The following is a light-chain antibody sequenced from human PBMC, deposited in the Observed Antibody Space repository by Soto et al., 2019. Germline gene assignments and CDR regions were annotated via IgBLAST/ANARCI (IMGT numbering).Light chain of an antibody. CDR1: QGIRND. Sequence: AIQMTQSPSSLSASLGDRVTITCRASQGIRNDLGWYQQKSGKAPKLLIYAASTLQTGVPSRFSGSGSGTDFTLTISRLQPGDFATYYCLQDYGYPYTFGQGTKLQIK. CDR3: LQDYGYPYT. J-gene: IGKJ2*01. V-gene: IGKV1-6*01. CDR2: AAS.